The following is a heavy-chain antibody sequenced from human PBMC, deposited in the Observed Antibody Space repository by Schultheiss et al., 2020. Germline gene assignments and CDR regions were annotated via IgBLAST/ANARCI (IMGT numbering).Heavy chain of an antibody. J-gene: IGHJ6*02. CDR3: ASSLNYDFWSGYYTGRYYYYYGMDV. V-gene: IGHV4-59*08. D-gene: IGHD3-3*01. Sequence: SQPLSLTCTVSGGSISSYYWSWIRQPPGKGLEWIGYIYYSGSTNYNPSLKSRVTISVDTSKNQFSLKLSSVTAADTAVYYCASSLNYDFWSGYYTGRYYYYYGMDVWGQGTTVTGSS. CDR1: GGSISSYY. CDR2: IYYSGST.